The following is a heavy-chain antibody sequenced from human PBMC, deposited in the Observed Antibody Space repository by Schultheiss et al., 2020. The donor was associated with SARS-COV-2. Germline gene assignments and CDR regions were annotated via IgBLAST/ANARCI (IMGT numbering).Heavy chain of an antibody. J-gene: IGHJ4*02. CDR1: GGSFSGYY. Sequence: GSLRLSCAVYGGSFSGYYWSWIRQPPGKGLEWIGEINHSGSTNYNPSLKSRVTISVDTSKNQFSLKLSSVTVADTAVSFYGSAYLGDYWGQGTLVTVSS. CDR2: INHSGST. CDR3: GSAYLGDY. V-gene: IGHV4-34*01. D-gene: IGHD3-10*01.